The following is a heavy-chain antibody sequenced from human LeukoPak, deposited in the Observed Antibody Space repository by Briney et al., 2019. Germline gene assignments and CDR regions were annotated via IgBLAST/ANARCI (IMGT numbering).Heavy chain of an antibody. CDR2: IKQDGSEK. J-gene: IGHJ4*02. CDR1: GFMFNSYW. V-gene: IGHV3-7*03. CDR3: AKDQPPSYYERSAYFFDY. Sequence: GGSLRLSCAASGFMFNSYWMTWVRQAPGKGLEWVANIKQDGSEKYYVDSVKGRFTISRDNSKNTLCLQMNSLRAEDTAVYYCAKDQPPSYYERSAYFFDYWGQGTLVTVSS. D-gene: IGHD3-22*01.